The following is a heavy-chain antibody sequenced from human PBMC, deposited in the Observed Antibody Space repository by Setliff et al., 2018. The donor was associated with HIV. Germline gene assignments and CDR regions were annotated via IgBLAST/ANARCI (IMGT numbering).Heavy chain of an antibody. CDR2: INSGTTT. D-gene: IGHD3-10*01. V-gene: IGHV3-66*01. J-gene: IGHJ4*02. CDR3: AKEFEDLSGAY. Sequence: HPGGSLRLSCVASGITVSGIYMNWVRQAPGKGLEWISVINSGTTTYYDDSVKGRFTISRDNSKNTLYLHMTSLRVEDTATYYCAKEFEDLSGAYWGQGTLVTVSS. CDR1: GITVSGIY.